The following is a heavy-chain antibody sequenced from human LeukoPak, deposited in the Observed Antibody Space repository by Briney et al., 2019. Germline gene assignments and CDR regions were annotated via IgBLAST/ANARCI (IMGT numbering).Heavy chain of an antibody. CDR3: ARCSGGNCYFDY. Sequence: SETLSLTCTVSGGSISGYYWSWIRQPPGKGLEWIGYIYYSGSTSYNPSLSSRVTISVDTSKNQFSLKLSSVTAADTAVFYCARCSGGNCYFDYWGQGILVTVSS. CDR2: IYYSGST. J-gene: IGHJ4*02. D-gene: IGHD2-15*01. V-gene: IGHV4-59*01. CDR1: GGSISGYY.